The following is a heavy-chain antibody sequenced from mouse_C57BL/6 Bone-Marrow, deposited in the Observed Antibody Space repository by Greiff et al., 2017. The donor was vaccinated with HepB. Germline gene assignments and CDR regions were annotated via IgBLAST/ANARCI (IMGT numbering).Heavy chain of an antibody. V-gene: IGHV5-9*01. CDR1: GFTFSSYT. CDR2: ISGGGGNT. Sequence: EVKVEESGGGLVKPGGSLKLSCAASGFTFSSYTMSWVRQTPEKRLEWVATISGGGGNTYYPDSVKGRFTISRDNAKNTLYLQMSSLRSEDTALYYCARPFFDVWGTGTTVTVSS. CDR3: ARPFFDV. J-gene: IGHJ1*03.